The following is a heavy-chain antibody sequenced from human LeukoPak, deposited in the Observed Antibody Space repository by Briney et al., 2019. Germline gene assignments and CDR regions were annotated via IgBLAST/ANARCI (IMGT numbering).Heavy chain of an antibody. CDR3: ARGLGYYYGSAGGY. D-gene: IGHD3-10*01. J-gene: IGHJ4*02. Sequence: SQTLSLTCTAPGGSSSNGGYSWNWIRQYPGKCMEWIGYINYSVVTYYNPSLRSRVTMSVDTSKNQFSLKLSSVTAADTAVYYCARGLGYYYGSAGGYWGQGILVTVSS. CDR2: INYSVVT. V-gene: IGHV4-31*03. CDR1: GGSSSNGGYS.